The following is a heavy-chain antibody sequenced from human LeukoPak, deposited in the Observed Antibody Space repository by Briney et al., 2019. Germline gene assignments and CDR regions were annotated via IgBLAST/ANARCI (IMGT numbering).Heavy chain of an antibody. D-gene: IGHD6-19*01. Sequence: GGSLRLSCAASGFTFNDYYMSWIRQAPGKGLEWVSYMSSSGSTIYYADSVKGRFTISRYNAKNSLYLQMNSLRAEDTAVYYCARESRQWLVLGGVDYWGQGTLVTVSS. J-gene: IGHJ4*02. V-gene: IGHV3-11*04. CDR3: ARESRQWLVLGGVDY. CDR1: GFTFNDYY. CDR2: MSSSGSTI.